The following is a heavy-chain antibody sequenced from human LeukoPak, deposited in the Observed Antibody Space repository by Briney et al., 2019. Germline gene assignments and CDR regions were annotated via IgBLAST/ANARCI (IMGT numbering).Heavy chain of an antibody. CDR1: NVSFSDYY. CDR3: ARNPRYYFDY. J-gene: IGHJ4*02. CDR2: IYYSGST. V-gene: IGHV4-59*08. Sequence: SETLSLTCAVYNVSFSDYYWNWIRQPPGKGLEWIGYIYYSGSTNYNPSLKSRVTISVDTSKNQFSLKLSSVTAADTAVYYCARNPRYYFDYWGQGTLVTVSS.